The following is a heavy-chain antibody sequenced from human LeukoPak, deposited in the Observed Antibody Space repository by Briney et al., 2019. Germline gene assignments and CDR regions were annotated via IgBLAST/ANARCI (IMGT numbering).Heavy chain of an antibody. J-gene: IGHJ4*02. Sequence: GGSLRLSCAASGFTFSSYGMHWVRQAPGKGLEWVAFIRYDGSNKYYADSVKGRFTISRDNSKNTLYLHMNSLRVEDTAVYFCAANYYDSGSSPYWGQGTLVTVSS. V-gene: IGHV3-30*02. CDR3: AANYYDSGSSPY. CDR1: GFTFSSYG. CDR2: IRYDGSNK. D-gene: IGHD3-10*01.